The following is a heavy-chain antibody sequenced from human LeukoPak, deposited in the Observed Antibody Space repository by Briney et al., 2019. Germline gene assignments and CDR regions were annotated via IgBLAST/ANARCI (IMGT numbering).Heavy chain of an antibody. Sequence: PSETLSLTCTVSGGSISSSSYYWGWIRQPPGKGLEWIGEINHSGSTNYNPSLKSRVTISVDTSKNQFSLKLSSVTAADTAVYYCARGSLVVVWGQGTLVTVSS. D-gene: IGHD3-22*01. CDR1: GGSISSSSYY. V-gene: IGHV4-39*07. J-gene: IGHJ4*02. CDR2: INHSGST. CDR3: ARGSLVVV.